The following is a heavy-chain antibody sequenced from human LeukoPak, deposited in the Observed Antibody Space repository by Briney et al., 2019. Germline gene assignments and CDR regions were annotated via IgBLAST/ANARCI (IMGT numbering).Heavy chain of an antibody. CDR1: GFTFDDYA. D-gene: IGHD3-3*01. CDR3: ARDPYDFWSGYPSQFDY. CDR2: ISWNSGSI. J-gene: IGHJ4*02. V-gene: IGHV3-9*03. Sequence: GGSLRLSCAASGFTFDDYAMHWVRQAPGKGLEWVSGISWNSGSIGYADSVKGRFTISRDNAKNSLYLQMNSLRAEDMALYYCARDPYDFWSGYPSQFDYWGQGTLVTVSS.